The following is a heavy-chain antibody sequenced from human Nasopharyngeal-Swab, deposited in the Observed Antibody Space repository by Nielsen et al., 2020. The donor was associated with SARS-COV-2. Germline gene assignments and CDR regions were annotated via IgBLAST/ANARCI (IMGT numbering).Heavy chain of an antibody. Sequence: SVKVSCKASGGTFSSYAISWVRQAPGQGLEWMGGIIPIFGTANYAQKFQGRVTITADESTSTAYMELSSLRSEDTAVYYWSRIAVPPNRFGPWGQGTLVTVSS. CDR3: SRIAVPPNRFGP. J-gene: IGHJ5*02. CDR2: IIPIFGTA. D-gene: IGHD3-10*01. V-gene: IGHV1-69*13. CDR1: GGTFSSYA.